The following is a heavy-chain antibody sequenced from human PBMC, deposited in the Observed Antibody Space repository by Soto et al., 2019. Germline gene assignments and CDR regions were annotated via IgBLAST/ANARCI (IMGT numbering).Heavy chain of an antibody. J-gene: IGHJ4*02. Sequence: XGCLRLTCVASRFILSNFGMHRVRQAPGKGLEWVAVISSDEKIKQYADSVRGRFAISRDNSKNTLYLQMTSLRAEDTAIYYCARGLRSVLDDWGQGTLVTVSS. CDR1: RFILSNFG. CDR2: ISSDEKIK. CDR3: ARGLRSVLDD. V-gene: IGHV3-33*01.